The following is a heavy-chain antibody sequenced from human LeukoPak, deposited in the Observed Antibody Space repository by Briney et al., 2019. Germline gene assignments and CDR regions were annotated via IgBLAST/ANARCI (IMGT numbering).Heavy chain of an antibody. CDR2: INHSGST. V-gene: IGHV4-34*01. CDR1: GGSFSGYY. J-gene: IGHJ3*02. CDR3: ARRYGATGAFDI. D-gene: IGHD4-17*01. Sequence: SETLSLTCAVYGGSFSGYYWSWIRQPPGKGLEWIGEINHSGSTNYNPSLKSRVTISVDASKNQFSLKLSSVTAADTAVYYCARRYGATGAFDIWGQGTMVTVSS.